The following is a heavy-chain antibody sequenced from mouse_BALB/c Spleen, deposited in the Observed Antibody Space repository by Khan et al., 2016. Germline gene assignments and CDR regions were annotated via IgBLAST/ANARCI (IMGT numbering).Heavy chain of an antibody. V-gene: IGHV9-3-1*01. CDR2: INTYTGEP. D-gene: IGHD1-1*01. CDR3: TIRLYGSSYDAWFAY. CDR1: GYTFTNYG. J-gene: IGHJ3*01. Sequence: QVQLQQSGPELKKPGETVKISCKASGYTFTNYGMNWVKQAPGKGLKWMGWINTYTGEPTYADDFKGRFAFSLETSASTAYLQIYNLKNEDTATYFCTIRLYGSSYDAWFAYWGQGTLVTVSA.